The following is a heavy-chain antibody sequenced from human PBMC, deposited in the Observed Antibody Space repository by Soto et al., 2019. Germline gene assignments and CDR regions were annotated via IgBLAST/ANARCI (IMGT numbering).Heavy chain of an antibody. CDR2: INPDSGKT. V-gene: IGHV1-2*04. CDR1: GFTFSDYY. D-gene: IGHD1-20*01. CDR3: ARDMTGTGYDALDI. Sequence: VQLVQSGAEVKKPGASVKVSCETSGFTFSDYYIHWIRQAPGQGLEWMGLINPDSGKTRYAQNFQGWVTMTRDTSVNTAYMELHRLGFNGTAVYYCARDMTGTGYDALDIWGQGTMVAVS. J-gene: IGHJ3*02.